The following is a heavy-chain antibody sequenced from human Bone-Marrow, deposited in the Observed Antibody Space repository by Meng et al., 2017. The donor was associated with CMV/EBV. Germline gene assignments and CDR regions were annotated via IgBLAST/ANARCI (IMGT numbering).Heavy chain of an antibody. Sequence: QVQLVLSGAEVKKPGGSVQVCCKASGYTFTSYGISWVRQDPGQVLEWMGWISAYNGTTNYAQKSHGRVTMTTDTSTSTAYMELGSLRSDDTAVYYCVVGRGFDYWGQGTLVTVSS. CDR3: VVGRGFDY. J-gene: IGHJ4*02. CDR2: ISAYNGTT. CDR1: GYTFTSYG. V-gene: IGHV1-18*01. D-gene: IGHD2-2*01.